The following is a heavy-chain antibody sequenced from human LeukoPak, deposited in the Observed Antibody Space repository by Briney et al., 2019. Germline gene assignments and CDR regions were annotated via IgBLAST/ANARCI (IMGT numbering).Heavy chain of an antibody. Sequence: GGSLRLSCAASGFTFSDYYMSWIRQAPGKGLEWVSYISSSGSTIYYADFVKGRFTISRDNAKNSLYLQMNSLRAEDTAVYYCARDGVTYSSGWYTEFDYWGQGTLVTVSS. CDR1: GFTFSDYY. D-gene: IGHD6-19*01. CDR2: ISSSGSTI. J-gene: IGHJ4*02. V-gene: IGHV3-11*04. CDR3: ARDGVTYSSGWYTEFDY.